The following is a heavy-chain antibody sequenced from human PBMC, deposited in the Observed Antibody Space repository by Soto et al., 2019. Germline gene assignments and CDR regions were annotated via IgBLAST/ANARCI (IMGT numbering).Heavy chain of an antibody. CDR1: GFTFSSYE. CDR3: AREPDCSSTSCYYYYYYGMDV. D-gene: IGHD2-2*01. CDR2: ISSSGSTI. V-gene: IGHV3-48*03. J-gene: IGHJ6*02. Sequence: SLRLSCAASGFTFSSYEMNWVRQAPGKGLEWVSYISSSGSTIYYADSVKGRFTISRDNAKNSLYLQMNSLRAEDTAVYYCAREPDCSSTSCYYYYYYGMDVWGQGTTVTVSS.